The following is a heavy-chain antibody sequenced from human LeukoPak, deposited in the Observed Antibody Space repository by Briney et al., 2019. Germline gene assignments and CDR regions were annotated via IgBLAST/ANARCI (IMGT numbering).Heavy chain of an antibody. CDR3: ARRVEYSGYEGWFDP. CDR1: GGSISSHY. J-gene: IGHJ5*02. V-gene: IGHV4-59*11. D-gene: IGHD5-12*01. Sequence: PSETLSLTCTVSGGSISSHYWSWIRQPPGKGLEWIGYIYYSGSTNYNPSLKSRVTISVDTSKNQFSLKLSSVTAADTAVYYCARRVEYSGYEGWFDPWGQGTLVTVSS. CDR2: IYYSGST.